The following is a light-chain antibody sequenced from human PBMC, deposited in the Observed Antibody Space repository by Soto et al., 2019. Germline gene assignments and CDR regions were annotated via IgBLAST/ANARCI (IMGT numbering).Light chain of an antibody. CDR3: QQYNNLRT. CDR2: GAS. V-gene: IGKV3-15*01. CDR1: QSVSSN. Sequence: EIVMTQSPATLSVSPGERATLSCRASQSVSSNLVWYQQKPGQPPRLLIYGASTRATGIPARFSGSGSGTEFTLTISSLQSEDFAVYYCQQYNNLRTFGQGTKVEIK. J-gene: IGKJ1*01.